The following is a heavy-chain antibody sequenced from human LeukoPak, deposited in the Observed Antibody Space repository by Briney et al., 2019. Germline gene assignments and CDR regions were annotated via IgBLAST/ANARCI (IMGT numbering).Heavy chain of an antibody. D-gene: IGHD3-22*01. Sequence: GGSLRLSCAASGFTFSTYAMSWVRQAPGKGLEWVSYISSSSSTIYYADSVKGRFTISRDNAKNSLYLQMNSLRAEDTAVYYCARDYYDSSGYYDGYWGQGTLVTVSS. CDR1: GFTFSTYA. J-gene: IGHJ4*02. CDR2: ISSSSSTI. V-gene: IGHV3-48*01. CDR3: ARDYYDSSGYYDGY.